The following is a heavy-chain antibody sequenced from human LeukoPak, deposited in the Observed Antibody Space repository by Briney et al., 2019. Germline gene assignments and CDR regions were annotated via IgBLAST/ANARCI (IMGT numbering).Heavy chain of an antibody. J-gene: IGHJ4*02. CDR1: GFTLGSHG. CDR3: AREASKAHDY. Sequence: PGGSLRLSCAASGFTLGSHGMHWVRQAPGKGLVWVSRINSDGSSTNYADSVKGRFTISRDNAKNTLYLQMNSLRAEDTAVYYWAREASKAHDYWGQGTLVTVSS. V-gene: IGHV3-74*01. CDR2: INSDGSST. D-gene: IGHD6-6*01.